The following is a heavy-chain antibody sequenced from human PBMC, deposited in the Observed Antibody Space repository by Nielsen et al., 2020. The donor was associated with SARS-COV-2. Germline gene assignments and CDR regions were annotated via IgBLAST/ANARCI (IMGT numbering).Heavy chain of an antibody. CDR2: ISAYNGNT. D-gene: IGHD2-2*01. J-gene: IGHJ6*03. V-gene: IGHV1-18*01. CDR3: ARGPPGSAEYCSSTSCYAYYYYMDV. CDR1: GYTFTSYG. Sequence: ASVKVSCKASGYTFTSYGISWVRQAPGQGLEWMGWISAYNGNTNYAQKLQGRVTMTTDTSTSTAYMELRSLRSDDTAVYYCARGPPGSAEYCSSTSCYAYYYYMDVWGKGTTVTVSS.